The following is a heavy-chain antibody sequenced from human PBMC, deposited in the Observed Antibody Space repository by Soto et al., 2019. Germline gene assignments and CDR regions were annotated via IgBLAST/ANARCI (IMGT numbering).Heavy chain of an antibody. V-gene: IGHV4-31*03. CDR1: GGSISSGGYY. CDR2: NYYSGIT. Sequence: QVQLQESGPGLVKPSQTLSLTCTVSGGSISSGGYYWTWIRQHPGKGLEWIGYNYYSGITYYNPSQKSRVTISLDTSKNQSSRKLSCVPAADTAVYYCARGSSIAGLYYGMDVWGQGTTVTVSS. D-gene: IGHD6-6*01. CDR3: ARGSSIAGLYYGMDV. J-gene: IGHJ6*02.